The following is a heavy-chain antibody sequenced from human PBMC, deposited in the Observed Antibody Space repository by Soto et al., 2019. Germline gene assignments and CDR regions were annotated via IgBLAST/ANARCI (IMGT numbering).Heavy chain of an antibody. CDR3: ARDTYGSGSSDDAFDI. J-gene: IGHJ3*02. CDR1: GGSISSGDYS. CDR2: IYYSGST. Sequence: QVQLQESGPGLVKPSQTLSLTCTVSGGSISSGDYSWSWIRQPPGKGLAWIGYIYYSGSTYYNPSLKSRVTISVDTSKNQFSLKLSSVTAADTAVYYCARDTYGSGSSDDAFDIWGQGTMVTVSS. D-gene: IGHD3-10*01. V-gene: IGHV4-30-4*01.